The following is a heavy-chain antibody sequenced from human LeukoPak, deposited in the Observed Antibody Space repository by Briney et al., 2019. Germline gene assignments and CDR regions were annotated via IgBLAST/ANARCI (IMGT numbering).Heavy chain of an antibody. D-gene: IGHD6-6*01. CDR1: GGTFTIYA. V-gene: IGHV1-69*06. J-gene: IGHJ6*03. Sequence: SVKVSCKASGGTFTIYAISWVRQAPGQGLEWMGRIIPIFGTANYAQKFQGRVTITADKSTSTAYMELSSLRSEDTAVYYCARDSSSSPYYYYYYYMDVWGKGTTVTVSS. CDR3: ARDSSSSPYYYYYYYMDV. CDR2: IIPIFGTA.